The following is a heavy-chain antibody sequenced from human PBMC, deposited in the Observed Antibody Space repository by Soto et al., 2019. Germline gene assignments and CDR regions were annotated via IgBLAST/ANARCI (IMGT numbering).Heavy chain of an antibody. V-gene: IGHV3-23*01. CDR2: ISSSGYSA. J-gene: IGHJ4*02. D-gene: IGHD2-21*02. CDR1: GFTYNNYA. CDR3: AKGSVVVAAKFDS. Sequence: EVQLLESGGALVQPGVSLSLSCAASGFTYNNYAMGWVRQAPGKVLEWVSAISSSGYSAYYADSVKGRFTISRNNSRNTMFLQINKLSAEDTAVYYCAKGSVVVAAKFDSWGQGTQVTVSS.